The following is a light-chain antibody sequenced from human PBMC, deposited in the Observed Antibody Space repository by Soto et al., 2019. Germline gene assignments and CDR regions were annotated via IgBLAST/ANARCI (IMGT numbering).Light chain of an antibody. CDR1: SSDVGGYNY. CDR3: CSYTTSNTRQXV. Sequence: QSVLTQSASVSGSPGQSITISCTGTSSDVGGYNYVSWYQQQPGKAPKFMIYDVTSRPSGVSNRFSGSKSGNTASLTISGLQAEDEADYYCCSYTTSNTRQXVFGTGTKVTVL. V-gene: IGLV2-14*01. J-gene: IGLJ1*01. CDR2: DVT.